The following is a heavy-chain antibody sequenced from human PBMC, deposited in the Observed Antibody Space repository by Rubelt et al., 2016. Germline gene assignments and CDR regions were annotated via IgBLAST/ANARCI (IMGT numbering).Heavy chain of an antibody. V-gene: IGHV4-59*02. CDR1: GGSVSRYY. CDR3: ACHSGWYIDY. D-gene: IGHD6-19*01. Sequence: QVQLQESGPGLVKPSETLSLTCTVSGGSVSRYYWSWIRQPPGKGLEWIGYIYDSGRTNYNPSLKSLVTISIDTSKNHFSLKLRSGTAADTAVYYCACHSGWYIDYWGQGTLVTVSS. CDR2: IYDSGRT. J-gene: IGHJ4*02.